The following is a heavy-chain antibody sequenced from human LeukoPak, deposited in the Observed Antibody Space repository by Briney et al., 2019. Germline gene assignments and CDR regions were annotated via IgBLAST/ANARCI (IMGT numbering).Heavy chain of an antibody. D-gene: IGHD6-19*01. CDR2: IYNGVPT. CDR3: VQTTGWLGFDY. Sequence: PSETLSLTCTASGAPISRFYWNWVRQPPGKGLEWIGNIYNGVPTFFNPSLKSRVTLSVDTSKTQFSLQLASVTAADTDVYYCVQTTGWLGFDYWGQGVLVTVSS. J-gene: IGHJ4*02. CDR1: GAPISRFY. V-gene: IGHV4-4*09.